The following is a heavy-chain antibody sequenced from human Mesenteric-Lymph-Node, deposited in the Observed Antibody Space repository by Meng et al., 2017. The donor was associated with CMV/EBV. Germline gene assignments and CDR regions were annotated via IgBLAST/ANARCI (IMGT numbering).Heavy chain of an antibody. CDR3: AKGDYVCDY. Sequence: GGSLRLSCVASGFTFNNYWMSWVRQAPGKGLEWVANIKQDGSQTYYVDSVKGRFTISRDNSKNTLYLQMNSLRAEDTAVYYCAKGDYVCDYWGQGTLVTVSS. J-gene: IGHJ4*02. CDR2: IKQDGSQT. CDR1: GFTFNNYW. D-gene: IGHD3-16*01. V-gene: IGHV3-7*01.